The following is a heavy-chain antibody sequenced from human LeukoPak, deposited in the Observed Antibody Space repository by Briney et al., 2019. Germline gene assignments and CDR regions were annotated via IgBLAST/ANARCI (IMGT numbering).Heavy chain of an antibody. J-gene: IGHJ4*02. V-gene: IGHV3-48*03. CDR3: ARSGSSVFWY. CDR1: GFTFSSYE. CDR2: ISSSGSTI. D-gene: IGHD3-3*01. Sequence: GGSLRLSCAASGFTFSSYEMNWVRQAPGKGLEWVSYISSSGSTIYYADSVKGRFTISRDNAKNSLYLQINNLRVEDTAIYYCARSGSSVFWYWGQGTLVTVSS.